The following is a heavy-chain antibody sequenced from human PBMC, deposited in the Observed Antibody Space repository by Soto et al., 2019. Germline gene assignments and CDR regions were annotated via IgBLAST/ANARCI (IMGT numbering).Heavy chain of an antibody. D-gene: IGHD2-15*01. CDR3: AAFAGCGGTWGYFDY. J-gene: IGHJ4*02. Sequence: QVQLVQSGAEVKKPGSSVKVSCKASGGTFSSYAISWVRQAPGQGLEWMGVIIHIFGTANYAQKFQGRVTITADESTSTVYMELSSLRSEDTAVYYCAAFAGCGGTWGYFDYWGQGTLVTVSS. CDR2: IIHIFGTA. V-gene: IGHV1-69*01. CDR1: GGTFSSYA.